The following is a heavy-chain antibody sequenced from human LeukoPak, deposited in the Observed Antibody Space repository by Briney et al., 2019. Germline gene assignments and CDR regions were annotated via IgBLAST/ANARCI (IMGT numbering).Heavy chain of an antibody. CDR1: GRSISNYY. J-gene: IGHJ4*02. Sequence: PSETLSFTCTLSGRSISNYYGGCIRQPPGKVLGWVGYFYYCGHTNYHPSLKSQVTIPLNNSQNQFSLKLSSVTAADTAVYYCARVSRCSGGSCYYFDYWGQGTLVTVSS. V-gene: IGHV4-59*13. D-gene: IGHD2-15*01. CDR2: FYYCGHT. CDR3: ARVSRCSGGSCYYFDY.